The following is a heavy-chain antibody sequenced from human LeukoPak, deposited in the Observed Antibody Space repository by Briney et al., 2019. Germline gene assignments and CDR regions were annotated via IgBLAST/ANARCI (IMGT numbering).Heavy chain of an antibody. CDR3: AKSQDFGDYDVAF. CDR1: GLTFSSYA. V-gene: IGHV3-23*01. Sequence: GGSLRLSCAASGLTFSSYAMSWVRQAPGKGLDWISSVSGIGNRAYYADSVKGRFTISRDNSKNTLYLQMNSLRAEDTAVYYCAKSQDFGDYDVAFWGQGTLVTVSS. D-gene: IGHD4-17*01. J-gene: IGHJ4*02. CDR2: VSGIGNRA.